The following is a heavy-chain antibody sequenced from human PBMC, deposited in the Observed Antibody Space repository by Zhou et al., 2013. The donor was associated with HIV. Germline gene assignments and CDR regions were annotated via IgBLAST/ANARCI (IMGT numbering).Heavy chain of an antibody. J-gene: IGHJ6*02. CDR3: ARDYLSHGDARYYYYYGMDV. D-gene: IGHD4-17*01. CDR2: ISAYNGNT. Sequence: QVQLVQSGAEVKKPGASVKVSCKASGYTFTSYGISWVRQAPGQGLEWMGWISAYNGNTNYAQKLQGRVTMITDTSTSSAYMELRSLRSDDTAVYYCARDYLSHGDARYYYYYGMDVWGQGTTVTVSS. CDR1: GYTFTSYG. V-gene: IGHV1-18*01.